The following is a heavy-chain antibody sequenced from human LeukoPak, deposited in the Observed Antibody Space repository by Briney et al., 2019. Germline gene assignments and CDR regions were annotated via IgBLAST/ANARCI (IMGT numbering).Heavy chain of an antibody. CDR1: GYTFTSYG. CDR3: ARGGCSGGSCYSDDY. Sequence: ASVKVSCKASGYTFTSYGISWVRQAPGQGLEWMGWISAYNGNTNYAQKLQGRVTMTTDTSTSTAYMELSGLRSDDTAVYYCARGGCSGGSCYSDDYWGQGTLVTVSS. D-gene: IGHD2-15*01. V-gene: IGHV1-18*01. CDR2: ISAYNGNT. J-gene: IGHJ4*02.